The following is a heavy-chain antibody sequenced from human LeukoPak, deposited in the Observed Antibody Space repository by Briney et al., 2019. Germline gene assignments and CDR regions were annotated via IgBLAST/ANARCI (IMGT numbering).Heavy chain of an antibody. CDR1: GDSVSSNSVT. CDR2: TYYRSTWYN. V-gene: IGHV6-1*01. J-gene: IGHJ5*02. CDR3: ARRLTQYDCFDP. D-gene: IGHD2-2*01. Sequence: SQTLSFTCAISGDSVSSNSVTWNWIRQSPSRGLEWLVRTYYRSTWYNDYAVSVRGRITVNPDTSKNQFSLHLNSVTPEDTAVYYCARRLTQYDCFDPWGQGILVTVSS.